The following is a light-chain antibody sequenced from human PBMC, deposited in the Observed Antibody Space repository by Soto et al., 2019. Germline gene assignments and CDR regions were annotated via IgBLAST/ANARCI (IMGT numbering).Light chain of an antibody. Sequence: AIQLTQSPSSLSASVGDRVTITCRASEAIRSALGWYQQKPVKVPKLLIYAASILQSGDPSRFSSSGSGTYFTLTISSLQPEDFATYYCRLDCRYFWDFGQGNKV. J-gene: IGKJ1*01. CDR2: AAS. CDR3: RLDCRYFWD. CDR1: EAIRSA. V-gene: IGKV1-6*01.